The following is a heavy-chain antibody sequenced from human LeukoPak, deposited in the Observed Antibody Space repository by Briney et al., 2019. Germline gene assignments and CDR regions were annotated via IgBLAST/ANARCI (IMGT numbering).Heavy chain of an antibody. Sequence: PSETLSLTCTVSGGSISSSSYYWGWIRQPPGKGLEWIGSIYYSGSTYYNPSLKSRVTISVDTSKNQFSLKLSSVTAADTAVYYCARDGGVGAIGYFDYWGQGTLVTVSS. D-gene: IGHD1-26*01. J-gene: IGHJ4*02. V-gene: IGHV4-39*07. CDR1: GGSISSSSYY. CDR2: IYYSGST. CDR3: ARDGGVGAIGYFDY.